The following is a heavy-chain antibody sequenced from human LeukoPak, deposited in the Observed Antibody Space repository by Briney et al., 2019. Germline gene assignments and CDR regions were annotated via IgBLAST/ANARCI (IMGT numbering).Heavy chain of an antibody. J-gene: IGHJ4*02. CDR1: VYTFTIYG. CDR2: ISAYSGDT. D-gene: IGHD3-10*01. V-gene: IGHV1-18*01. CDR3: ARDRVPYYFDY. Sequence: ASVKVSCKASVYTFTIYGITWVRQAPGQGLEWMGWISAYSGDTNYAQKLRGRVTMTTDTSTSTAYMELRSLRSDDTAVYYCARDRVPYYFDYWGQGTLVTVSS.